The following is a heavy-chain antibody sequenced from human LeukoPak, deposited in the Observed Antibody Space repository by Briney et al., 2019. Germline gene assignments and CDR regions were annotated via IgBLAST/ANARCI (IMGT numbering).Heavy chain of an antibody. D-gene: IGHD5-18*01. CDR1: GFTFSSYG. CDR3: AKMGTRYSYGLYYYYYYMDV. CDR2: IRYDGSNK. V-gene: IGHV3-30*02. Sequence: GGSLRLSCAASGFTFSSYGMHWVRQAPGKGLEWVAFIRYDGSNKYYADSVKGRFTISRDNSKNTLYLQMNSLRAEDTAVYYCAKMGTRYSYGLYYYYYYMDVWGKGTTVTVSS. J-gene: IGHJ6*03.